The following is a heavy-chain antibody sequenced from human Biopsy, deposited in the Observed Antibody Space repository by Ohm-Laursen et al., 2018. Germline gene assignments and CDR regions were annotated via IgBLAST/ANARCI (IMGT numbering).Heavy chain of an antibody. V-gene: IGHV4-4*07. CDR2: IYSSGST. CDR1: GGSISNYY. Sequence: SDTLSLTCTVSGGSISNYYWSWIRQPAGKGLEWIGRIYSSGSTNYNPSLKSRVTMSVDMPKNQFSLKLSSVTAADTAIYYCARGMRSSGWPYFDSWGQGTLVTVSS. J-gene: IGHJ4*02. CDR3: ARGMRSSGWPYFDS. D-gene: IGHD6-19*01.